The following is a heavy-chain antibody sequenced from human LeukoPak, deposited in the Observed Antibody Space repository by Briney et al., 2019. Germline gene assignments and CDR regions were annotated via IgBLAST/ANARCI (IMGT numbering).Heavy chain of an antibody. CDR3: ARSAMIVVAPFDY. Sequence: ASVKVSCKASGYTFTGYYMHWVRQAPGQGLEWMGWINPNSGGTNYAQKFQGRVTMTRDTPISTAYMELSRLRSDNTAVYYCARSAMIVVAPFDYWGQGTLVTVSS. D-gene: IGHD3-22*01. CDR2: INPNSGGT. J-gene: IGHJ4*02. CDR1: GYTFTGYY. V-gene: IGHV1-2*02.